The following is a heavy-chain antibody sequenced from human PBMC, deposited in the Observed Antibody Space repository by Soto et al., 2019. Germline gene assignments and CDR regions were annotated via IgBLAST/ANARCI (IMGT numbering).Heavy chain of an antibody. CDR2: IYPDDSDT. D-gene: IGHD1-1*01. V-gene: IGHV5-51*01. Sequence: EVQLMQSGAEVKKPGESLKISCKASGYNFPKYWIGWVRQMPGKGLEWMGIIYPDDSDTRYSPSFQGQVTISVDKSISTAYLQWSSLKASDSAMYFCARHNGYNFPGRDYWGQGTLVTVSS. CDR1: GYNFPKYW. CDR3: ARHNGYNFPGRDY. J-gene: IGHJ4*02.